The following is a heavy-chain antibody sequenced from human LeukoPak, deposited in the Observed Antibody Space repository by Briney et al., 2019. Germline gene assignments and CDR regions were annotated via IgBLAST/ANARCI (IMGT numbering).Heavy chain of an antibody. V-gene: IGHV1-69*13. J-gene: IGHJ4*02. CDR3: ARAQRVVAALFDY. CDR1: GGTFSSYA. CDR2: IIPIFGTA. D-gene: IGHD2-15*01. Sequence: SVKVSCKASGGTFSSYAISWVRQAPGQGLEWMGGIIPIFGTANYAQKFQGRVTITSDESTSTAYMELSSLRSEDTAVYYCARAQRVVAALFDYWGQGTLVTVSS.